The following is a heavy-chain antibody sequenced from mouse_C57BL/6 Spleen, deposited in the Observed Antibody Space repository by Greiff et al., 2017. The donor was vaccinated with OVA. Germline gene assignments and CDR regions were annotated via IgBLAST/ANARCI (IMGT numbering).Heavy chain of an antibody. Sequence: QVQLQQPGAELVKPGASVKLSCKASGYTFTSYWMHWVKQRPGQGLEWIGMIHPNSGSTNYNEKFKSKATVTVDKSSSTAYMQLSSLTSEDSAVYYGAREWDGNDPAWFAYWGQGTLVTVSA. CDR3: AREWDGNDPAWFAY. D-gene: IGHD2-2*01. V-gene: IGHV1-64*01. CDR1: GYTFTSYW. CDR2: IHPNSGST. J-gene: IGHJ3*01.